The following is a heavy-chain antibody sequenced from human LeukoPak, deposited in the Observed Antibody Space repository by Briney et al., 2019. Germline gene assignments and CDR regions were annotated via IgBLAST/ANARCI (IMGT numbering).Heavy chain of an antibody. D-gene: IGHD1-26*01. CDR2: IIPIFGTA. CDR3: ASNREVGLHYFDY. V-gene: IGHV1-69*05. J-gene: IGHJ4*02. CDR1: GGTFSSYA. Sequence: ASVKVSCKASGGTFSSYAISWVRQAPGQGLEWMGGIIPIFGTANYAQKFQGRVTITTDESTSTAYMELSSLRSEDTAVYYCASNREVGLHYFDYWGQGTLVTVSS.